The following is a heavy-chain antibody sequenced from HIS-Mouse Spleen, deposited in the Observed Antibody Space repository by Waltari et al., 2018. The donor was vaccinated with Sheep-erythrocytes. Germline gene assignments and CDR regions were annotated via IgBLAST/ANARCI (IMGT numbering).Heavy chain of an antibody. CDR1: GYSFPSHC. CDR2: IYPGDSDT. J-gene: IGHJ3*02. V-gene: IGHV5-51*03. D-gene: IGHD3-3*01. Sequence: EVQLVQSGAEVKKTGESLQISCKGFGYSFPSHCIVWVCQRHGKGLEWMGIIYPGDSDTRYSPSFQGQVTISADKSISTAYLQWSSLKASDTAMYYCARRTYYDFWSGYYTDAFDIWGQGTMVTVSS. CDR3: ARRTYYDFWSGYYTDAFDI.